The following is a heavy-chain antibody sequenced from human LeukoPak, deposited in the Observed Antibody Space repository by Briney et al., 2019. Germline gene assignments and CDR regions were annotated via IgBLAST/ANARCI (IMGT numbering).Heavy chain of an antibody. CDR2: IRSKTAGGTT. D-gene: IGHD3-3*01. CDR3: ARDLYWVFD. J-gene: IGHJ4*02. CDR1: GFSFTDAW. V-gene: IGHV3-15*01. Sequence: PGGSLRLSCAASGFSFTDAWMTWVRQAPGKGLEWVGRIRSKTAGGTTDLAAPVKGRFSISRDDSKNTLYLQMNSLKTEGTALYYCARDLYWVFDWGQGILVTVSS.